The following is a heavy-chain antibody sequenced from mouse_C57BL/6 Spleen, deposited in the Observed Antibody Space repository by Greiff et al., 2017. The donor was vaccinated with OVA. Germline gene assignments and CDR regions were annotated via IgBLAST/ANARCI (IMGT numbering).Heavy chain of an antibody. V-gene: IGHV1-52*01. J-gene: IGHJ4*01. CDR1: GYTFTSYW. CDR2: IDPSDSET. Sequence: QVQLQQPGAELVRPGSSVKLSCKASGYTFTSYWMHWVKQRPIQGLEWIGNIDPSDSETHYNQKFKDKATLTVDKSSSTAYMQLSSLTSEDSAVYYCASGSDSYAMDYWGQGTSVTVSS. CDR3: ASGSDSYAMDY. D-gene: IGHD4-1*01.